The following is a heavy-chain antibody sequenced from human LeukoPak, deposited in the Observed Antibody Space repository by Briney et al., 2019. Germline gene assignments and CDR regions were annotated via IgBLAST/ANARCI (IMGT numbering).Heavy chain of an antibody. J-gene: IGHJ4*02. Sequence: GGSLRLSCAASGFTFSSYAMSWVRQAPGKGLEWVSAISGRGGSTYYAASVKGRFTVSRDNSKNTLYLQMNSLRAEDTAVYYCAKDCKDLGIAVRFDYWGQGPLVTVSS. V-gene: IGHV3-23*01. D-gene: IGHD6-19*01. CDR1: GFTFSSYA. CDR2: ISGRGGST. CDR3: AKDCKDLGIAVRFDY.